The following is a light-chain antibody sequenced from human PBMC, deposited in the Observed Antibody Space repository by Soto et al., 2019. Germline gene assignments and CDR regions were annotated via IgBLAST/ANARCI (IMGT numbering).Light chain of an antibody. Sequence: QSALTQPASVSGSPGQSITISCTGTSSDVGGYNYVSWYQQHPGKAPKLMIYEVSNRPSGVSNRFSGSKSGNTASLTISGLQADDDANYYCISYTSRSTLVIFGGGTKLTVL. CDR3: ISYTSRSTLVI. CDR2: EVS. CDR1: SSDVGGYNY. J-gene: IGLJ2*01. V-gene: IGLV2-14*01.